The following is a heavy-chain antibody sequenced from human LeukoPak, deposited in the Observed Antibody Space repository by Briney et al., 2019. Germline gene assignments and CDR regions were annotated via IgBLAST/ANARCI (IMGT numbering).Heavy chain of an antibody. CDR3: AREIAVAGWYYFDY. CDR1: GGSISSGGYY. CDR2: IYYSEST. J-gene: IGHJ4*02. V-gene: IGHV4-31*03. Sequence: SETLSLTCTVSGGSISSGGYYWSWIRQHPGKGLQWIGYIYYSESTYYNPSLKSRVTISVDTSKNQFSLKLSSVTAADTAVYYCAREIAVAGWYYFDYWGQGTLVTVSS. D-gene: IGHD6-19*01.